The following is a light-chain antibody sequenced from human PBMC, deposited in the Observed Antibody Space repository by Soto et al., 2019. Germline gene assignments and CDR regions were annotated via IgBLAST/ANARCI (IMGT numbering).Light chain of an antibody. CDR2: GAS. J-gene: IGKJ1*01. V-gene: IGKV1-5*03. CDR3: QQYSRLWS. Sequence: DIQMTQSPSSLSASVGDRVTLTCRASESISTWLAWYQQKPGKAPKLLIYGASSLESGVPPRFSGDGSETDFTLTISSLQRDDFGTYYCQQYSRLWSFGQGTKVENK. CDR1: ESISTW.